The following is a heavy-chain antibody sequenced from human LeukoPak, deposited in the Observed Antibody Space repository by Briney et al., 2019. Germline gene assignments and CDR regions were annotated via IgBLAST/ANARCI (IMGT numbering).Heavy chain of an antibody. D-gene: IGHD6-19*01. CDR1: GGSIKSSSYY. Sequence: SGTLSLTCTVSGGSIKSSSYYWACIRQPPGKGLEWIGSIHFRGNTYYNPSLKSRVTISVDTSKNQFSLKLSSVTAADTAVYYCARLRALADTPDWFDPWGQGTLVTVSS. J-gene: IGHJ5*02. CDR2: IHFRGNT. CDR3: ARLRALADTPDWFDP. V-gene: IGHV4-39*01.